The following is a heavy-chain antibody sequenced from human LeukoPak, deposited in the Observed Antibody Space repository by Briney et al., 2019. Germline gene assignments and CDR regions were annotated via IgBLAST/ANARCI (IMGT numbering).Heavy chain of an antibody. D-gene: IGHD2-2*02. J-gene: IGHJ4*02. Sequence: GGSLRLSCAASGFTFSSYVMSWVRQAPGKGLEWVSAISGADGSTYYADSVKGRFTISRDNSKNTLYLQMNSLRAEDTAVYYCAKAVYTAVVFDSWGPGTLVTVSS. CDR2: ISGADGST. V-gene: IGHV3-23*01. CDR1: GFTFSSYV. CDR3: AKAVYTAVVFDS.